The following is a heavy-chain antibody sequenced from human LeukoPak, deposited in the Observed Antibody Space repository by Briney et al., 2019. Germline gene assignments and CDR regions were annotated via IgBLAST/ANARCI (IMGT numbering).Heavy chain of an antibody. Sequence: SVKVSCKASGFTFTSSAMQWVRQARGQRLEWIGWIVVGSGNTNYAQKFQERVTITRDRSTSTAYMELSSLRSEDTAVYYCAADPRVADAFDIWGQGTMVTVSS. CDR2: IVVGSGNT. CDR1: GFTFTSSA. D-gene: IGHD2-15*01. CDR3: AADPRVADAFDI. J-gene: IGHJ3*02. V-gene: IGHV1-58*02.